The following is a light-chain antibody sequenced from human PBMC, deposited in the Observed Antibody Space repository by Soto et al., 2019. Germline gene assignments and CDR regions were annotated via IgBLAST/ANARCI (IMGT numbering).Light chain of an antibody. J-gene: IGKJ1*01. CDR3: QQYNSWLWT. CDR2: GAS. CDR1: QSVRNN. V-gene: IGKV3-15*01. Sequence: EIVMTQSPATLSVPPGERATLSCRASQSVRNNLAWYQQKPGQAPRLLIYGASTRATGIPARFSGSGSGTEFTLIISSLQSEDSAVYYCQQYNSWLWTFGQGTKVDIK.